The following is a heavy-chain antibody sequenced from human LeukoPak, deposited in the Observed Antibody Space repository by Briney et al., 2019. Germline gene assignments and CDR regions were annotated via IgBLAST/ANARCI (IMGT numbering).Heavy chain of an antibody. J-gene: IGHJ4*02. D-gene: IGHD3-3*01. Sequence: GASVTVSCKASGGTFSSYAISWVRQAPGQGLEWMGGIIPIFGTANYAQKFQGRVTITADESTSTAYMELSSLRSEDTAVYYCAILTIFGVVITQYFDYWGQGTLVTVSS. CDR3: AILTIFGVVITQYFDY. CDR1: GGTFSSYA. V-gene: IGHV1-69*13. CDR2: IIPIFGTA.